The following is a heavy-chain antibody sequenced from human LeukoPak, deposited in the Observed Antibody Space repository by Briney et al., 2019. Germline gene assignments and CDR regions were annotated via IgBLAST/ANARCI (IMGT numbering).Heavy chain of an antibody. V-gene: IGHV3-11*03. D-gene: IGHD6-13*01. CDR3: ARPAAGTNSDF. J-gene: IGHJ4*02. Sequence: GGSLRLSCAASGFTFSDYYMGWIRQAPGKGLGCISYISSSSGYTNYADSVKGRFTISRDNAKNSLYLQMNSLRAENTAVYYCARPAAGTNSDFWGQGTLVTVSS. CDR2: ISSSSGYT. CDR1: GFTFSDYY.